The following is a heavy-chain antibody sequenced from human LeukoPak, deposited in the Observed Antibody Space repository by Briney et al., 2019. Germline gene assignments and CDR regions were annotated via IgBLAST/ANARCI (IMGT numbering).Heavy chain of an antibody. D-gene: IGHD3-22*01. CDR3: ATTSDTSGKPDY. CDR1: TNYS. CDR2: IYPADSDT. J-gene: IGHJ4*02. Sequence: GESLQISCQGFTNYSIGWVRQMPGKGLEWMGIIYPADSDTRYSPSFQGQVTISADKSISTAYLQWSSLKASDTAMYYCATTSDTSGKPDYWGQGTLVTVSS. V-gene: IGHV5-51*01.